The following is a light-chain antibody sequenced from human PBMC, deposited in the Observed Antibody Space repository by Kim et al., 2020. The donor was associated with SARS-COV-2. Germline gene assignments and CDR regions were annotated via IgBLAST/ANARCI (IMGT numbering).Light chain of an antibody. CDR2: RTS. V-gene: IGKV4-1*01. Sequence: RATINSKSRQSVLYSAKNKNYLTWSKQKQAQHPTLMMYRTSTRESGVPDRFSGSGSGTDFTLTISTLQAEEVAVYDCQQKYDTPLTFGGGTKLEI. CDR1: QSVLYSAKNKNY. CDR3: QQKYDTPLT. J-gene: IGKJ4*01.